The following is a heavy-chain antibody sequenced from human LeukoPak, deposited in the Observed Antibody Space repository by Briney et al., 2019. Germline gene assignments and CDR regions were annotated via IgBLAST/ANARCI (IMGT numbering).Heavy chain of an antibody. V-gene: IGHV1-8*01. CDR1: GYTFTSYD. Sequence: ASVKVSCKASGYTFTSYDINWVRQATGQALEWVGWMNPNSGKTGYAQKFQGRVTRTRNTSISTAYMELSSLRSEDTAVYYCARGFAPTDYDEYFQHWGQGTLVTVSS. CDR2: MNPNSGKT. CDR3: ARGFAPTDYDEYFQH. D-gene: IGHD4-17*01. J-gene: IGHJ1*01.